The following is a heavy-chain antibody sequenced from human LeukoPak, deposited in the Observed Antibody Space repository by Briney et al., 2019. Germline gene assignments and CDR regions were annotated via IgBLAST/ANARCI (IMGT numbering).Heavy chain of an antibody. CDR3: ATFGVATIRYYYYYGMDV. CDR2: FDPEDGET. D-gene: IGHD5-12*01. CDR1: GYTLTELS. Sequence: ASVTVSCKVSGYTLTELSMHWVRQAPGKGLEWMGGFDPEDGETIYAQKFQGRVTMTEDTSTDTAYMELSSLRSEDTAVYYCATFGVATIRYYYYYGMDVWGQGTTVTVSS. J-gene: IGHJ6*02. V-gene: IGHV1-24*01.